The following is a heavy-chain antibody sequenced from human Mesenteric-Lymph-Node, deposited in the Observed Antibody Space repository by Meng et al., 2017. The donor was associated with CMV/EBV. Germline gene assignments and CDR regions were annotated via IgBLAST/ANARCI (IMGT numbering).Heavy chain of an antibody. CDR1: GFTFSSYS. CDR2: ISSSSSTI. V-gene: IGHV3-48*04. D-gene: IGHD6-19*01. Sequence: GESLKISCAASGFTFSSYSMNWVRQAPGKRLEWVSYISSSSSTIYYADSVKGRFTISRDNAKNSLYLQMNSLRAEDTAVYYCARDHVGSGWSSIFDYWGQGTLVTVSS. CDR3: ARDHVGSGWSSIFDY. J-gene: IGHJ4*02.